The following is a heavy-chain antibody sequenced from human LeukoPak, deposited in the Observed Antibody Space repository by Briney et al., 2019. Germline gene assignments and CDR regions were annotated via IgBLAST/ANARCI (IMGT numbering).Heavy chain of an antibody. J-gene: IGHJ4*02. CDR1: GYTFTAYY. Sequence: GASVKVSCKASGYTFTAYYIHWVRQAPGQGLEWMGWINPNSGGTIYTQKFQGRVTMTRDTSISTAYMELSRLKSDDTAVYYCARVPSNQGSYFDYWGQGTLVTVSS. V-gene: IGHV1-2*02. D-gene: IGHD1-14*01. CDR3: ARVPSNQGSYFDY. CDR2: INPNSGGT.